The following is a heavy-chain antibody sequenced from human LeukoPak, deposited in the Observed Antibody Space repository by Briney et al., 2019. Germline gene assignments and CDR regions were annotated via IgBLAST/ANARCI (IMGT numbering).Heavy chain of an antibody. Sequence: SETLSLTCTVSGGSISSYYWSWIRQPPGKGLEWIGEINHSGSTNYNPSLKSRVTISVDTSKNQFSLKLSSVTAADTAVYYCARGSAAPRWPNYYYYYYYMDVWGKGTTVTVSS. V-gene: IGHV4-34*01. J-gene: IGHJ6*03. CDR2: INHSGST. CDR3: ARGSAAPRWPNYYYYYYYMDV. D-gene: IGHD4-23*01. CDR1: GGSISSYY.